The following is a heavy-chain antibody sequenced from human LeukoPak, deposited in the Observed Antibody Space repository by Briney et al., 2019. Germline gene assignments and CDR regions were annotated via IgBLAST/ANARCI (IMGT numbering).Heavy chain of an antibody. D-gene: IGHD6-19*01. V-gene: IGHV4-59*12. CDR1: GGSISSYY. Sequence: SETLSLTCTVSGGSISSYYWSWIRQPPGKGLEWIGYIYYSGSTNYNPSLKSRVTISVDTSKNQFSLKLSSVTAADTAVYYCATVYSSGWYQYYYYYMDVWGKGTTVTVSS. CDR3: ATVYSSGWYQYYYYYMDV. CDR2: IYYSGST. J-gene: IGHJ6*03.